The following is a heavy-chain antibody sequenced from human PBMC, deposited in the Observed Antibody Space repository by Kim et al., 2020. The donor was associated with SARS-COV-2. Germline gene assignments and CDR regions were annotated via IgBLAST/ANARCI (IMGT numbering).Heavy chain of an antibody. V-gene: IGHV4-31*03. CDR2: IYYSGST. Sequence: SETLSLTCTVSGGSISSGGYYWSWIRQHPGKGLEWIGYIYYSGSTYYNPSLKSRVTISVDTSKNQFSLKLSSVTAADTAVYYCARAPSQAWYFDLWGRGTLVTVSS. CDR3: ARAPSQAWYFDL. J-gene: IGHJ2*01. CDR1: GGSISSGGYY.